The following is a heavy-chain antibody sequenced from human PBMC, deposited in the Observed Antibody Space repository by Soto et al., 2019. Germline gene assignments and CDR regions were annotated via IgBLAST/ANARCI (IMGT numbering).Heavy chain of an antibody. J-gene: IGHJ5*02. Sequence: SVKVSCKASGGTFSSDALSWVRQAPGQGLEWMGGIIPMYGTTNYAQKFKGRVTISADISTTTIDMELRGLTSEDTAVYYCARTRDSTWIQVPVPAARFDPWGQGTVVTVSS. D-gene: IGHD5-18*01. CDR3: ARTRDSTWIQVPVPAARFDP. CDR1: GGTFSSDA. CDR2: IIPMYGTT. V-gene: IGHV1-69*06.